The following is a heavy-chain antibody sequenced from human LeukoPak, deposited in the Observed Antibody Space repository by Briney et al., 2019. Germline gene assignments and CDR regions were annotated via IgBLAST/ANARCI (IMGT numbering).Heavy chain of an antibody. Sequence: GGSLRLSCAASGFTFSSYEMNWVRQAPGKGREWVSYISSSGSTIYYADSVKGRFTISRDNAKNSLYLQMNRLRAEDTAVYYCAGDPHYDFWSGDYADDYYMDVWGKGTTVTVSS. D-gene: IGHD3-3*01. CDR2: ISSSGSTI. CDR1: GFTFSSYE. V-gene: IGHV3-48*03. CDR3: AGDPHYDFWSGDYADDYYMDV. J-gene: IGHJ6*03.